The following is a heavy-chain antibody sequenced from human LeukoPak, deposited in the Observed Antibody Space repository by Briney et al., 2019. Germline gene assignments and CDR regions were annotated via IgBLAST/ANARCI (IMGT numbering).Heavy chain of an antibody. CDR1: GFTFSSYA. CDR3: AKAADVLLWFGEPGGYYFDY. V-gene: IGHV3-23*01. Sequence: PAGSLRLSCAASGFTFSSYALSWHRQAQGQGLEWVSAINGSSGSTYYADSVKGRFTISRDNSKNTLYLQMNSLRAEDTAVYYCAKAADVLLWFGEPGGYYFDYWGQGTLVTVSS. D-gene: IGHD3-10*01. J-gene: IGHJ4*02. CDR2: INGSSGST.